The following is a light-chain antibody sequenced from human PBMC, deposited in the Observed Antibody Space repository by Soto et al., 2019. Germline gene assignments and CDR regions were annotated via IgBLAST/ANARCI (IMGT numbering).Light chain of an antibody. V-gene: IGKV3-15*01. CDR2: DAS. CDR1: QRVGSN. Sequence: EIVMTQSPGTLSLSQGERATLSCRASQRVGSNYLAWYQQKPGQPPRLLIQDASRRATGIPARFSGSGSGTEFTLTIRSLQSEDFAVYYCQQYNNWPPATFGQGTTGDIK. CDR3: QQYNNWPPAT. J-gene: IGKJ1*01.